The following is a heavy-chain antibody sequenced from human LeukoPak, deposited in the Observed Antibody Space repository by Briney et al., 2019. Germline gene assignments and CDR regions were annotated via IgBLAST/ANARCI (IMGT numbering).Heavy chain of an antibody. V-gene: IGHV1-18*01. CDR1: GYTFTSYG. CDR3: ARDLVGVAVAATGYFDY. J-gene: IGHJ4*02. D-gene: IGHD6-19*01. CDR2: ISAYNGNT. Sequence: GASVKVSCKASGYTFTSYGISWVRQAPGQGLEWMGWISAYNGNTNYAQKLQGGVTMTTDTSTSKAYMELRSLRSDDTAVYYCARDLVGVAVAATGYFDYWGQGTLVTVSS.